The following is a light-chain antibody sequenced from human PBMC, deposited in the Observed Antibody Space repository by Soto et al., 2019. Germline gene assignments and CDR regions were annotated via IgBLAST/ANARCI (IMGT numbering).Light chain of an antibody. CDR1: QAISSY. CDR2: AAS. Sequence: DIQLTQAPSFLSASAGDRVSITCRASQAISSYLAWYQQKPGRAPKLLIYAASTLQSGVPSRFSGSGSGTEFTLTITSLXXXXXXXYYCQQLNSFPITFGQGTRLEIK. CDR3: QQLNSFPIT. V-gene: IGKV1-9*01. J-gene: IGKJ5*01.